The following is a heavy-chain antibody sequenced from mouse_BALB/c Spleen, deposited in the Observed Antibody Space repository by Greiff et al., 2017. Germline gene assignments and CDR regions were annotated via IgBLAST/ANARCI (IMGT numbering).Heavy chain of an antibody. CDR1: GDSITSGY. CDR3: ARWITTVVGAMDY. V-gene: IGHV3-8*02. J-gene: IGHJ4*01. Sequence: EVQLVESGPSLVKPSQTLSLTCSVTGDSITSGYWNWIRKFPGNKLEYMGYISYSGSTYYNPSLKSRISITRDTSKNQYYLQLNSVTTEDTATYYCARWITTVVGAMDYWGQGTSVTVSS. D-gene: IGHD1-1*01. CDR2: ISYSGST.